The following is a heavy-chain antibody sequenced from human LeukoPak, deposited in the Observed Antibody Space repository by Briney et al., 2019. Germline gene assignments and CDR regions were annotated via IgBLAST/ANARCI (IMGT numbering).Heavy chain of an antibody. CDR2: INPNSGGT. Sequence: GASVKVSCKASGYXFTTYYIHWVRQAPGQGLEWMGIINPNSGGTNYAQKFQGRVTMTRDTSTSTVYMELNSLRSEDTAVYYCARDSADYGDYDYWGQGTLVTVSS. V-gene: IGHV1-46*01. J-gene: IGHJ4*02. CDR1: GYXFTTYY. CDR3: ARDSADYGDYDY. D-gene: IGHD4-17*01.